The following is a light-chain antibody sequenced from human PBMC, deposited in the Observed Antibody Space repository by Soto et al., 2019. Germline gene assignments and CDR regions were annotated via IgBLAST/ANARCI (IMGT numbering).Light chain of an antibody. CDR3: QSYDFTLGAFWV. Sequence: QSALTQPASVSGSPGQSITISCTGTSSDVGGYNYVSWYQQHPGKAPKLMIYEVSNRPSGVPDRFSGSKSGTSASLAITGLQAEDEAHYFCQSYDFTLGAFWVFGGGTKVTVL. CDR2: EVS. V-gene: IGLV2-14*01. J-gene: IGLJ3*02. CDR1: SSDVGGYNY.